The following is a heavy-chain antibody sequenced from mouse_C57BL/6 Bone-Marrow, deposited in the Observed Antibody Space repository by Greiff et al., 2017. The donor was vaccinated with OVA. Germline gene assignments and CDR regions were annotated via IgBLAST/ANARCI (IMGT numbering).Heavy chain of an antibody. D-gene: IGHD1-1*01. CDR3: ARYPPVYGSTSFAY. CDR2: ISDGGSYT. Sequence: EVQRVESGGGLVKPGGSLKLSCAASGFTFSSYAMSWVRQTPEKRLEWVATISDGGSYTYYPDNVKGRFTISRDNAKNNLYLQMSHLKSEDTAMDYGARYPPVYGSTSFAYWGQGTLVTVSA. V-gene: IGHV5-4*01. CDR1: GFTFSSYA. J-gene: IGHJ3*01.